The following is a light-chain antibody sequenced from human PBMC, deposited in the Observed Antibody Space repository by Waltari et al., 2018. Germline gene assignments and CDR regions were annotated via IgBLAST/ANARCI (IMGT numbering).Light chain of an antibody. CDR2: ENT. Sequence: QSVLTQPPSVSAAPGQRVTISCSGGSSNIGNNYVSWYRQFPGTAPKRLIYENTERPAGIPCRFSGSKSGTSATLDITGLQAGDEADYYCGTWDSSLSGAVFGGGTHLTVL. J-gene: IGLJ7*01. CDR1: SSNIGNNY. V-gene: IGLV1-51*02. CDR3: GTWDSSLSGAV.